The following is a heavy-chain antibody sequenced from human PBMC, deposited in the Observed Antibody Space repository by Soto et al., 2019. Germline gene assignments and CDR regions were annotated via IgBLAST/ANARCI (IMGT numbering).Heavy chain of an antibody. Sequence: QVVLVESGGGVVQPGRSLRLSCAASGFTFNNYAIHWVRQAPGKGLECVAVISYDGGSTYYAASVKGRFTVSRDNSKNTLYLQMNSLRPEDTALYYCARTWSTNGATGYYFDLWGQGTLVTVSS. V-gene: IGHV3-30-3*01. J-gene: IGHJ4*02. CDR2: ISYDGGST. CDR3: ARTWSTNGATGYYFDL. D-gene: IGHD2-8*01. CDR1: GFTFNNYA.